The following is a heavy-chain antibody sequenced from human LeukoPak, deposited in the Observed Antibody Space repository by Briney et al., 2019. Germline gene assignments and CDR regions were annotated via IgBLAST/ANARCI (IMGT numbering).Heavy chain of an antibody. J-gene: IGHJ4*02. V-gene: IGHV1-69*04. D-gene: IGHD1-26*01. CDR2: IIPILGIA. CDR3: AREIGGGVGASQYYFDY. CDR1: GGTFSSYA. Sequence: ASVKVSCKASGGTFSSYAISWVRQAPGQGLEWMGRIIPILGIANYAQKFQGRVTITADKSTSTAYMELSSLRSEDTAVYYCAREIGGGVGASQYYFDYWGQGTLVTVSS.